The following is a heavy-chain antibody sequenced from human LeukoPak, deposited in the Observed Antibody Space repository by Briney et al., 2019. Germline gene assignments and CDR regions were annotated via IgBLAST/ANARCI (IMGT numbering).Heavy chain of an antibody. CDR1: GFSVSSNY. J-gene: IGHJ4*02. CDR3: ARDWAEVQAVNDY. Sequence: GGSLTLSCAASGFSVSSNYMRWVRPAPGEGREWGSVIYSGGSTYYADSVKGRFTISRDNSKNTLYLQMNSLRAEDTAVYYCARDWAEVQAVNDYWGQGTLVTVSS. V-gene: IGHV3-53*05. D-gene: IGHD2-2*01. CDR2: IYSGGST.